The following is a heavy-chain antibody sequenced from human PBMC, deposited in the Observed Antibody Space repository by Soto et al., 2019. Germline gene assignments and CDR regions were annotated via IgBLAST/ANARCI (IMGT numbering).Heavy chain of an antibody. J-gene: IGHJ6*02. V-gene: IGHV1-3*01. CDR3: ARDPGYDILTGQYYYGMDV. Sequence: ASVKVSCKASGYTFTSYAMHWVRQAPGQRLEWMGWINAGNGNTKYSQKFQGRVTITRDTSASTAYMELSSLRSEDTAVYYCARDPGYDILTGQYYYGMDVWGQGTTVTVSS. CDR2: INAGNGNT. CDR1: GYTFTSYA. D-gene: IGHD3-9*01.